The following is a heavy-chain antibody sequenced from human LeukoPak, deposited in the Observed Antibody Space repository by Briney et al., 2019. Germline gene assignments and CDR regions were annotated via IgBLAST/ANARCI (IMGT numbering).Heavy chain of an antibody. Sequence: ASVKVSCKASGYTFTSYGISWVRQAPGQGLEWMGWISPYNGNTNYAQRVKGRVTMTTDTSTSTAYMELRSLRSDDTAVYYCARYRDSSGYPATFDYWGQGTLVTVSS. CDR1: GYTFTSYG. CDR2: ISPYNGNT. D-gene: IGHD3-22*01. CDR3: ARYRDSSGYPATFDY. J-gene: IGHJ4*02. V-gene: IGHV1-18*01.